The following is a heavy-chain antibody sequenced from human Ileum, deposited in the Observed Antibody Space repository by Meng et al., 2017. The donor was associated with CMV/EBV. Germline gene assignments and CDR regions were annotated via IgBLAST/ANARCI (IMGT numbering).Heavy chain of an antibody. J-gene: IGHJ3*02. CDR3: AKCSRACQGGAFDI. CDR2: ISSNSYNT. CDR1: GFAFSSFS. Sequence: SGFAFSSFSMRWVRQAPGKGLEWVSAISSNSYNTPYADSVKGRFTISRDNSKNTLYLQMNTLRVDDTAVYYCAKCSRACQGGAFDIWGQGTTVTVSS. V-gene: IGHV3-23*01. D-gene: IGHD6-13*01.